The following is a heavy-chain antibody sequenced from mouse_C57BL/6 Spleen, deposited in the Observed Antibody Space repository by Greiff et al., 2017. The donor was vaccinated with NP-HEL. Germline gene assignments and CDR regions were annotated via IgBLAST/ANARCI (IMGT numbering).Heavy chain of an antibody. Sequence: LVESGAELVRPGTSVKMSCKASGYTFTNYWIGWAKQRPGHGLEWIGDIYPGGGYTNYNEKFKGKATLTADKSSSTAYMQFSSLTSEDSAIYYCARGVYDGYLYYFDYWGQGTTLTVSS. J-gene: IGHJ2*01. CDR3: ARGVYDGYLYYFDY. V-gene: IGHV1-63*01. CDR1: GYTFTNYW. D-gene: IGHD2-3*01. CDR2: IYPGGGYT.